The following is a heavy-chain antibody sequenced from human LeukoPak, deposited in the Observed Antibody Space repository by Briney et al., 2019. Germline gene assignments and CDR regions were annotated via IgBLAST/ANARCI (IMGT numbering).Heavy chain of an antibody. J-gene: IGHJ3*02. CDR2: IYYSGST. D-gene: IGHD3-9*01. CDR3: ARGILTGPIYAFDI. CDR1: GGSISSYY. Sequence: SETLSLTCTVSGGSISSYYWSWIRQPPGKGLEWIGYIYYSGSTNYNPSLKSRVTISVDTSKNQFSLKLSSVTAADTAVYYCARGILTGPIYAFDIWGRGTMVTVSS. V-gene: IGHV4-59*01.